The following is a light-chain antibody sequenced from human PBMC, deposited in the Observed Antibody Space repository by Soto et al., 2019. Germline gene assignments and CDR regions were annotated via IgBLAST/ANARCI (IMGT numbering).Light chain of an antibody. V-gene: IGKV1-39*01. CDR2: AAS. CDR3: QQSYSTRWT. CDR1: QSISSD. J-gene: IGKJ1*01. Sequence: DIQMTQSPSSLSASVGDRVTMTCLASQSISSDLNWYQQKPGKAPKLLIYAASSLQSGVPSRFSGSGSGTDFTLTISSLQPEDFATYYCQQSYSTRWTFGQGTKVDIK.